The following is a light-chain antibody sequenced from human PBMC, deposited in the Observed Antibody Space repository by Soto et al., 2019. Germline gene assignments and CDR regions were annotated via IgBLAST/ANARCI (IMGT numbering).Light chain of an antibody. Sequence: QSVLTQPPSXSXXPXXXXTXSXXXXXSXXXXXXXXHXXXXXXGTAPKLXIYGSRNRPSGVXDRXSGSKSGSSASLAITXXQXEDEADYYCHSYDNSLSGSVFGXGTKLTVL. CDR1: XSXXXXXXX. V-gene: IGLV1-40*01. CDR3: HSYDNSLSGSV. J-gene: IGLJ2*01. CDR2: GSR.